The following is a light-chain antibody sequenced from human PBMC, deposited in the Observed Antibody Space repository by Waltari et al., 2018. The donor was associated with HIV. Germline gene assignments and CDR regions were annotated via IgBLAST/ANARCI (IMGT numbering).Light chain of an antibody. J-gene: IGLJ2*01. V-gene: IGLV3-1*01. CDR3: QAWDSSTRGL. CDR1: KLGVKY. CDR2: QNK. Sequence: SYELTQPPSMSVSPGQTASITCSGDKLGVKYVCWYQQKPGQSPVLVIYQNKKRPSGIPERFSGSNSGNTGTLTISGTQAVDEADYYCQAWDSSTRGLFGGGTKLTVL.